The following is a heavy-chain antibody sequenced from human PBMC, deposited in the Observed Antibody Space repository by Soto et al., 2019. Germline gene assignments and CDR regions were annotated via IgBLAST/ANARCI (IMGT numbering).Heavy chain of an antibody. D-gene: IGHD2-15*01. J-gene: IGHJ4*02. CDR3: ARDLTRFCSGGSCPFSM. Sequence: QAQLVQSGAEVKKPGASVKVACTASEDIFNNFGITWVRQAPGQGLEWLGWVSYYNGNTNYAHRLQGRVFMTTDTATSTAYLEPRSLTFNDTAVYYCARDLTRFCSGGSCPFSMWGQGTQVIVSS. V-gene: IGHV1-18*01. CDR1: EDIFNNFG. CDR2: VSYYNGNT.